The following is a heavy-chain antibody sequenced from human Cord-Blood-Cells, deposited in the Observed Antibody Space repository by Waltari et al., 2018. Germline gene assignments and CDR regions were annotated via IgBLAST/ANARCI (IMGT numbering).Heavy chain of an antibody. CDR2: INHSGST. V-gene: IGHV4-34*01. D-gene: IGHD3-9*01. J-gene: IGHJ6*02. CDR1: GGSFSGYY. Sequence: QVQLQQWGAGLLKPSETLSLTCAVYGGSFSGYYWSWIRQPPGKGLELIGEINHSGSTHYNPSLKSRVTISVDTSKNQFSLKLSSVTAADTAVYYCASGHYDILTGYYYGMDVWGQGTTVTVSS. CDR3: ASGHYDILTGYYYGMDV.